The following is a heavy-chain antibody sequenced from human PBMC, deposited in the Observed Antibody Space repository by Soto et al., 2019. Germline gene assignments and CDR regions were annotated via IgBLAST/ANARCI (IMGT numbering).Heavy chain of an antibody. CDR3: ASSRYGRGGNCYGSVDE. CDR1: GFTFSDYW. CDR2: ISTDGRST. V-gene: IGHV3-74*01. J-gene: IGHJ4*02. D-gene: IGHD2-15*01. Sequence: GGSLRLSCAASGFTFSDYWMNWVRQAPGKGLVWVTHISTDGRSTTYADSVKGRFTISRDNAKNTLYLQMNSLRAEDTAVYYCASSRYGRGGNCYGSVDEWGQGTVVTVSS.